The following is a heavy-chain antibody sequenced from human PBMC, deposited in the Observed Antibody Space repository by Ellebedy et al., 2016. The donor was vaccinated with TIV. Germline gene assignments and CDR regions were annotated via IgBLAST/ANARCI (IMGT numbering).Heavy chain of an antibody. Sequence: GESLKISCAASGFSFSSYSMNWVRQAPGKGLEWISYISSSSTTIYYADSVKGRFTISKDNAKNSLYLQMDSLTDEDTAVYYCARYHYRTIDPWGQGTLVTVSS. CDR3: ARYHYRTIDP. J-gene: IGHJ5*02. CDR1: GFSFSSYS. V-gene: IGHV3-48*02. CDR2: ISSSSTTI. D-gene: IGHD4-11*01.